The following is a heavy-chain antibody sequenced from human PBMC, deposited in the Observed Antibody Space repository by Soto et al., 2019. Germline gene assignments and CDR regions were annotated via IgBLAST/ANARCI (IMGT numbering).Heavy chain of an antibody. CDR2: ISGRGGSI. CDR1: GFTFSSYA. CDR3: AKVGVGNKVTHYFDY. Sequence: GGSLRLSCAASGFTFSSYAMSWVRQAPGKGLEWVSVISGRGGSIYYADSVKGRFTISRDNSKNTLYLQMNSLRAEDTAVYYCAKVGVGNKVTHYFDYWGQGALVEVSS. V-gene: IGHV3-23*01. D-gene: IGHD3-16*01. J-gene: IGHJ4*02.